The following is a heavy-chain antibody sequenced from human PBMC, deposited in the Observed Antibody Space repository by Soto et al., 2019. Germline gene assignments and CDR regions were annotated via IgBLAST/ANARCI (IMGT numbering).Heavy chain of an antibody. D-gene: IGHD2-2*01. CDR3: ARVVPAAMNYYYYGMDV. Sequence: QVQLVQSGAEVKKPGASVKVSCKASGYTFTSYAMHWVRQAPGQRLEWMGWINAGNGNTKYSQKFQGRVTITRDTSASTAYMELSSLRSEDTAVYYCARVVPAAMNYYYYGMDVWDQGTTVTVSS. CDR1: GYTFTSYA. V-gene: IGHV1-3*01. CDR2: INAGNGNT. J-gene: IGHJ6*02.